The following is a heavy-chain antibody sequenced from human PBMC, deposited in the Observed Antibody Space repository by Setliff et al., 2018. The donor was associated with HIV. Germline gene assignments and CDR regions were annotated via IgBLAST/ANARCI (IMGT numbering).Heavy chain of an antibody. CDR3: ARDQRYCTNALCPEALDV. J-gene: IGHJ6*04. Sequence: PSETLSLTCSVSGGSVNSGNYHWAWIRQPAGKGLEWIGHIYTSGSTNYNPSLKSRVTISVDTSKNQFSLKLSSVTAADTAVYYCARDQRYCTNALCPEALDVWGKGTTVTVSS. V-gene: IGHV4-61*09. CDR2: IYTSGST. D-gene: IGHD2-8*01. CDR1: GGSVNSGNYH.